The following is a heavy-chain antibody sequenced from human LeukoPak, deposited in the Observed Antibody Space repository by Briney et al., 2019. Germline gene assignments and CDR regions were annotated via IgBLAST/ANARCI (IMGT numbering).Heavy chain of an antibody. CDR3: ASYTVTKSNTFDY. CDR1: GFTFSSYG. V-gene: IGHV3-30*03. Sequence: GRSLRLSCAASGFTFSSYGMHWVRQAPGKGLEWVAVISYDGSNKYYADSVKGRFTISRDNSKNTLYLQMNSLRAEDTAVYYCASYTVTKSNTFDYWGQGTLVTVSS. D-gene: IGHD4-17*01. CDR2: ISYDGSNK. J-gene: IGHJ4*02.